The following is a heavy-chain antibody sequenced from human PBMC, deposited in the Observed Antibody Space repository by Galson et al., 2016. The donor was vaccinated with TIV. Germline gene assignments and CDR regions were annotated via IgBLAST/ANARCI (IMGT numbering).Heavy chain of an antibody. CDR3: VRGSLDL. J-gene: IGHJ5*02. CDR2: ISSTGILT. Sequence: PGKGLQWVSYISSTGILTNYADSVKGRFTVSRDNAKGSLFLQMNSLRAEDTALYYCVRGSLDLWGQGTFVTVSS. V-gene: IGHV3-11*05.